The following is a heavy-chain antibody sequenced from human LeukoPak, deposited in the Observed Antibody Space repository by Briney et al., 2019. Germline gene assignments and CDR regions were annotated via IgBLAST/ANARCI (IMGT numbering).Heavy chain of an antibody. CDR2: IYTGGST. D-gene: IGHD6-13*01. CDR1: GFTVDSNY. J-gene: IGHJ6*02. CDR3: ARGFGKAAANVFGGYTMDV. Sequence: PGGPLRLSCAASGFTVDSNYMSWVRQAPGKGLEWASLIYTGGSTYYADSVRGRFTISRDNSKNTLYLQMNSLRPEDTAVYYCARGFGKAAANVFGGYTMDVWGQGTTVTVSS. V-gene: IGHV3-66*02.